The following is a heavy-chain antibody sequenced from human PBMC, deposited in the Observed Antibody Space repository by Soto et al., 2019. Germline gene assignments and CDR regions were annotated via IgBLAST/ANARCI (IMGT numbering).Heavy chain of an antibody. Sequence: ASVKVSCKASGYTFTSYGISWVRQAPGQGLEWMGWISAYNGNTNYAQKLQGRVTMTTDTSTSTAYMELRSLRSDDTAVYYCARDLGYCSGGSCSRRDSWGQGTLVTVFS. CDR2: ISAYNGNT. CDR1: GYTFTSYG. D-gene: IGHD2-15*01. CDR3: ARDLGYCSGGSCSRRDS. V-gene: IGHV1-18*01. J-gene: IGHJ4*02.